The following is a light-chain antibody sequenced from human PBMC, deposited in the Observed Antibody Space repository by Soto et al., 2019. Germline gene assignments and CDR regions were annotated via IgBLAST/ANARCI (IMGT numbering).Light chain of an antibody. CDR2: EVS. CDR1: SSDVGGYNY. CDR3: SSYTSSSTPVV. J-gene: IGLJ2*01. V-gene: IGLV2-14*01. Sequence: QSALTQPASVSGSPGQSITISCTGTSSDVGGYNYVSWYQQHPDKASKLMIYEVSNRPSGVSNRFSGSKSGNTASLTISGLQAEDEADYYCSSYTSSSTPVVFGGGTKLTVL.